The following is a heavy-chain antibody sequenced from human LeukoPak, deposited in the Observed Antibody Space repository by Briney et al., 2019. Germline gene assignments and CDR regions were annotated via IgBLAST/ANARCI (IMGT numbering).Heavy chain of an antibody. Sequence: GESLKISCKGSGYSFTSYWITWVRQMPGKGLEWMGRIDPSDSYTNYSPSFQGHVTISADKSISTAYLQWSSLKASDTAIYYCARHENIFSTFDMWGPGTMVTVSS. CDR2: IDPSDSYT. D-gene: IGHD3-9*01. V-gene: IGHV5-10-1*01. CDR1: GYSFTSYW. CDR3: ARHENIFSTFDM. J-gene: IGHJ3*02.